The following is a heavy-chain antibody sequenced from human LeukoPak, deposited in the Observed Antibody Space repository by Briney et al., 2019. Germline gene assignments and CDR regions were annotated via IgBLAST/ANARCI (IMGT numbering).Heavy chain of an antibody. Sequence: SETLSLTCTVSGGSISSSSYYWGWIRQPPGKGLEWIGSIYYSGSTYYNPSPKSRVTISVDTSKNQFSLKLSSVTAADTAVYYCARQVSIVVVPAAIINWGQGTLVTVSS. D-gene: IGHD2-2*01. V-gene: IGHV4-39*01. CDR1: GGSISSSSYY. CDR3: ARQVSIVVVPAAIIN. CDR2: IYYSGST. J-gene: IGHJ4*02.